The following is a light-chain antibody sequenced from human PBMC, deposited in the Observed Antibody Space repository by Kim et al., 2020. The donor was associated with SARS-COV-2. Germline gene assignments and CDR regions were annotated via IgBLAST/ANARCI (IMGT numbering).Light chain of an antibody. J-gene: IGLJ1*01. CDR3: QVWDTDPDDYV. CDR2: YDS. Sequence: SYELTQPPSVSVAPGQTARITCGGNNIGGHSVHWYQQKPGQAPVLVIYYDSDRPSGLPERFSGSKAATTATLPLSRVEAGDEADYYCQVWDTDPDDYVFG. V-gene: IGLV3-21*01. CDR1: NIGGHS.